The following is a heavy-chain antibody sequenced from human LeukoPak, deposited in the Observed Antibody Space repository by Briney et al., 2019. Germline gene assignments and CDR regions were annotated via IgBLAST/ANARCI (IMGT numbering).Heavy chain of an antibody. V-gene: IGHV4-59*08. Sequence: SETLSLTCTVSGGSINSYYWSWIRQPPGKGLEWSGYIYYSGSTNYNPSLKSRVTISVDTSKNQFSLKLNSVTAADTAVYYCARYIAAADPYYYYGMDVWGQGTTVTVSS. CDR2: IYYSGST. D-gene: IGHD6-13*01. CDR1: GGSINSYY. CDR3: ARYIAAADPYYYYGMDV. J-gene: IGHJ6*02.